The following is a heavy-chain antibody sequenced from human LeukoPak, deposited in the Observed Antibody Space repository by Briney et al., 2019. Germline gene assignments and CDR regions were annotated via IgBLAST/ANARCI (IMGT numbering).Heavy chain of an antibody. Sequence: GGSLRLSCAASGFSFSSYSIRWVRQAPGKGLEWMAVISSDGNSKNFALSVKGRFAISRDNSKNTLFLQMNNLRSEDTALYYCVSPTADYPFLYYFDSWGQGTLVTVSS. V-gene: IGHV3-30*09. CDR3: VSPTADYPFLYYFDS. CDR2: ISSDGNSK. J-gene: IGHJ4*02. CDR1: GFSFSSYS. D-gene: IGHD5-12*01.